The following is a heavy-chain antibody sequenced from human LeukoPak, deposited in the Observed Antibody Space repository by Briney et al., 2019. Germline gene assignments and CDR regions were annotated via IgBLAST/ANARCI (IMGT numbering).Heavy chain of an antibody. J-gene: IGHJ6*02. CDR3: ARAYYDFWSGYSLYYYGMDV. CDR2: IIPIFGTA. CDR1: GGTFSSYA. Sequence: SVKVSCKASGGTFSSYAISWVRQAPGQGLEWMGGIIPIFGTANYAQKFQGRVTITADESTSTAYMELSSLRSEDTAVYYCARAYYDFWSGYSLYYYGMDVWGQGTTVTVSS. V-gene: IGHV1-69*01. D-gene: IGHD3-3*01.